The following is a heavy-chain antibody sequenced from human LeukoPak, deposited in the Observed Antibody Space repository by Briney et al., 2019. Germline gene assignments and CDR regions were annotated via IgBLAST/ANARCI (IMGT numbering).Heavy chain of an antibody. CDR2: IIPIFGTA. Sequence: GASVTVSCTASGGTFSSYAISWVRQAPGQGLEWMGGIIPIFGTANYAQKFQGRVTMTTDTSTSTAYMELRSLRSDDTAVYYCARDRYDFWSGYYKPNWFDPWGQGTLVTVSS. CDR1: GGTFSSYA. CDR3: ARDRYDFWSGYYKPNWFDP. V-gene: IGHV1-69*05. J-gene: IGHJ5*02. D-gene: IGHD3-3*01.